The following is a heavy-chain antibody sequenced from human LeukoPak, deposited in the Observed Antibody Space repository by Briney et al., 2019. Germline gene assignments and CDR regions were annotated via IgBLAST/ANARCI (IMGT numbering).Heavy chain of an antibody. CDR2: ISGSGEST. V-gene: IGHV3-23*01. CDR3: AKGNDFWSGSFFDY. J-gene: IGHJ4*02. Sequence: GGSLRLSCAASGFTFRSYGMSWVRQAPGKGLEWVSGISGSGESTYYADSVKGRFTISRDNSKNTLYLQMNSLRAEDTAVYYCAKGNDFWSGSFFDYWGQGTLVTVSS. CDR1: GFTFRSYG. D-gene: IGHD3-3*01.